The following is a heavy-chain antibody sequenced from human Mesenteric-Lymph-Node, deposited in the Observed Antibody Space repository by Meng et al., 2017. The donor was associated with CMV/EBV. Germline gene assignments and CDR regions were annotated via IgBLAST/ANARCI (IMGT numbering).Heavy chain of an antibody. D-gene: IGHD2-2*01. CDR3: AKSGCSSTSCWFDY. CDR1: GFTVSSNY. J-gene: IGHJ4*02. Sequence: GGSLRLSCAASGFTVSSNYMSWVRPAPGKGLEWVSGISWNTGNIGYADSVKGRFTISRDNAKNSLYLQMNSLRAEDMALYYCAKSGCSSTSCWFDYWGQGTPVTVSS. V-gene: IGHV3-9*03. CDR2: ISWNTGNI.